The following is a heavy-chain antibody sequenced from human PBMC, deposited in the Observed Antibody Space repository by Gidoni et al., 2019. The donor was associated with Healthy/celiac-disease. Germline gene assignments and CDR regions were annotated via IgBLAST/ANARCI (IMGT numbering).Heavy chain of an antibody. CDR2: INAGNGNT. J-gene: IGHJ5*02. V-gene: IGHV1-3*01. D-gene: IGHD6-13*01. CDR1: GYTFTSYA. Sequence: QVQLVQSGAEVKKPGASVQVSCKASGYTFTSYAMHWVRQAPGQRLEWMGWINAGNGNTKYSQKFQGRVTITRDTSASTAYMELSSLRSEDTAVYYCARDIRSGYSSSWYWFDPWGQGTLVTVSS. CDR3: ARDIRSGYSSSWYWFDP.